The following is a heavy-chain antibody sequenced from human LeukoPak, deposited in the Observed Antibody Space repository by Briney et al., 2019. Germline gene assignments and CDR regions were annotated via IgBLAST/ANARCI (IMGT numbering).Heavy chain of an antibody. CDR2: IIPIFGTA. Sequence: SVTVSCTASGGTFSSYAISWVRQAPGQGLEWMGGIIPIFGTANYAQKFQGRVTITADESTSTAYMELSSLRSEDTAVYYCARSPSLEWLLWFDYWGQGTLVTVSS. CDR3: ARSPSLEWLLWFDY. J-gene: IGHJ4*02. CDR1: GGTFSSYA. D-gene: IGHD3-3*01. V-gene: IGHV1-69*13.